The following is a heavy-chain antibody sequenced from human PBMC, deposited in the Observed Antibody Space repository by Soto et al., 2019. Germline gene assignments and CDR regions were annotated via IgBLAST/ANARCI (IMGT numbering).Heavy chain of an antibody. CDR3: ESVWNYYDSRGHFAY. J-gene: IGHJ4*02. CDR2: INPNSGDT. D-gene: IGHD3-22*01. Sequence: QVQLVQSGAEVKKPGASVKVSCKASGYTFTSYYMHWVRQAPGQGLEWMGWINPNSGDTNYALNFQGRVTMTRNTYISTAHMELSRLRSEETAVYYCESVWNYYDSRGHFAYWGKGTLVTVYS. CDR1: GYTFTSYY. V-gene: IGHV1-2*02.